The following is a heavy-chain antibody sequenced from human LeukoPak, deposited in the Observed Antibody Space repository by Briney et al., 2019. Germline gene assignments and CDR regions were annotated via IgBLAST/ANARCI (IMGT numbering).Heavy chain of an antibody. J-gene: IGHJ4*02. D-gene: IGHD1-7*01. CDR1: GFTFNNFW. Sequence: GGSLRLSFEASGFTFNNFWMSWVRQARWKRLEGVANIKEDGSEKYYVASVKGRFTISRDNAKTSLFVQMSSLRVEDTAVYYCMIGVELLTYWGQGTLVTVSS. CDR2: IKEDGSEK. V-gene: IGHV3-7*01. CDR3: MIGVELLTY.